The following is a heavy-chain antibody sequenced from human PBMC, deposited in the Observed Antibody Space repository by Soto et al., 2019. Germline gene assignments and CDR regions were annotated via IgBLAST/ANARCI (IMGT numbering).Heavy chain of an antibody. Sequence: QVQLQESGPGLVKSSGTLSLTCAVSGGSISSRNWWTWVRQPPGKGLEWIGEIYHAGSTNYNPSLKGRVTMSIDKYKNQFSLNLSSVTAADTAVYYCATYSYGSGDSGRFDPWGQGTLVTVSS. CDR3: ATYSYGSGDSGRFDP. CDR2: IYHAGST. J-gene: IGHJ5*02. CDR1: GGSISSRNW. V-gene: IGHV4-4*02. D-gene: IGHD3-10*01.